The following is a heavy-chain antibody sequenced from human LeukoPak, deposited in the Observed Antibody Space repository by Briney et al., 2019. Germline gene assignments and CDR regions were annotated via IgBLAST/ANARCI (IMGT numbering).Heavy chain of an antibody. J-gene: IGHJ4*02. CDR3: ARRSIVGRYYGSGSRREYYFDY. V-gene: IGHV1-8*01. CDR1: GYPFNTYD. Sequence: ASVKVSCKASGYPFNTYDINWVRQATGQGLEWMGWMNPNSGNTNCAQKFKGRVTMTRDTAMGTAYMELSSLTSEDTAVYYCARRSIVGRYYGSGSRREYYFDYWGQGTLVTVSS. CDR2: MNPNSGNT. D-gene: IGHD3-10*01.